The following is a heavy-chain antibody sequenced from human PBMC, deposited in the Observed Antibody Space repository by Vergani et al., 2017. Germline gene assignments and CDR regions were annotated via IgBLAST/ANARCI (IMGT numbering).Heavy chain of an antibody. J-gene: IGHJ4*02. CDR1: GGTFSNHV. CDR2: ILPLFGTP. D-gene: IGHD3-16*01. CDR3: ATAFFLEGTGSYAGY. V-gene: IGHV1-69*06. Sequence: QVQLVQSGAEVKKPGSSVKVSCKSSGGTFSNHVLAWVRQAPGQGLEWMGGILPLFGTPTYAQRFQGRVTITADTSRDTVYLEVTSLKSDDTAVYYCATAFFLEGTGSYAGYWGQGTLVTVSS.